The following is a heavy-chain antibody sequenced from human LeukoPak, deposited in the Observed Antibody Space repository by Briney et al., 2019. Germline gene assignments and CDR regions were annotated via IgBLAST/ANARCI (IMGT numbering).Heavy chain of an antibody. CDR1: GGTFSSYA. D-gene: IGHD3-10*01. CDR3: ARGVRTGRAHQNDAFDI. Sequence: WASVKVSCKASGGTFSSYAISWVRQAPGQGLEWMGGIIPIFGTANYAQKFQGRVTITADESTSTAYMELSSLRSEDTAVYYCARGVRTGRAHQNDAFDIWGQGTMVTVSS. V-gene: IGHV1-69*13. J-gene: IGHJ3*02. CDR2: IIPIFGTA.